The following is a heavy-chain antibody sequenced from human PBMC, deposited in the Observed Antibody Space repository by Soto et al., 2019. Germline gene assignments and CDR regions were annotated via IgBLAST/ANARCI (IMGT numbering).Heavy chain of an antibody. J-gene: IGHJ4*02. CDR2: ISYSGST. Sequence: QVQLQESGPGLVKPSQTLSLTCTVSGGSISSGGYYWSWIRQHPGKGLEWIGYISYSGSTYYNPSLESPVTISVDTSKNEFSLKLSSVTAADTAVYYCARDALSRDSIWGQGTLVTVSS. V-gene: IGHV4-31*01. CDR1: GGSISSGGYY. CDR3: ARDALSRDSI. D-gene: IGHD3-22*01.